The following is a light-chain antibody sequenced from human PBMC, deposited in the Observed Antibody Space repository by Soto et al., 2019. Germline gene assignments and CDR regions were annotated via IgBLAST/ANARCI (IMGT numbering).Light chain of an antibody. CDR1: QGIGSN. Sequence: AIQLTQSPSSLSASVGDRVTITCRASQGIGSNLAWYHQKPGKAPKVLIYDASTLESGVPSRFSGSGYGTQFPLTISSLQPEDFASYYCQQSTYQPVAFGGGTKVEI. V-gene: IGKV1D-13*01. J-gene: IGKJ4*01. CDR2: DAS. CDR3: QQSTYQPVA.